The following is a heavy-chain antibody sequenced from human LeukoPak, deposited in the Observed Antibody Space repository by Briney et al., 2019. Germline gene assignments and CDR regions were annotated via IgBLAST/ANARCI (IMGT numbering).Heavy chain of an antibody. J-gene: IGHJ6*03. CDR2: IGVAGDT. V-gene: IGHV3-13*01. CDR1: GFSFSGYD. CDR3: ARARGYYYMDV. Sequence: GGSLRLSCAASGFSFSGYDMHWVRQLTGKGLEWVSAIGVAGDTYYPGSVKGRFTISRENDKNSLYLQMNSLRAGDTAVYYCARARGYYYMDVWGKGTTVTVSS. D-gene: IGHD3-10*01.